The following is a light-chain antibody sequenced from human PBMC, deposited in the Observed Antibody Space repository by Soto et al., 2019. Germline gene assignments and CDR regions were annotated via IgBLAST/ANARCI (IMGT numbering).Light chain of an antibody. CDR2: VTS. CDR1: QTIGNY. J-gene: IGKJ2*01. Sequence: DIQMTQSPPSLSASVGDRVTITCRASQTIGNYLNWYQHKPGKAPKLLIYVTSTLHTGVPSRFSGGGSGTDFTLAISSLQPEDSGIYYCQQSFSAPYTLGQGTKLEIK. V-gene: IGKV1-39*01. CDR3: QQSFSAPYT.